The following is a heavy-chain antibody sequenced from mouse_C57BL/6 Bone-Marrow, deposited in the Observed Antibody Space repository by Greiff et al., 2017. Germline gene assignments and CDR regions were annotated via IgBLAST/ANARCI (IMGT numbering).Heavy chain of an antibody. D-gene: IGHD2-4*01. CDR3: ARQYYDDDHDWYCYFDV. J-gene: IGHJ1*03. CDR2: ITSDGGST. Sequence: EVKLVESGGGLVQPGESLKISCESTEYEFPSHDMSWVRQTPEKRLALVAAITSDGGSTYYPDTMERRFIISRDNTKKTLYLQMSRLRSEDTALYYYARQYYDDDHDWYCYFDVWGTGTTVIVTS. CDR1: EYEFPSHD. V-gene: IGHV5-2*01.